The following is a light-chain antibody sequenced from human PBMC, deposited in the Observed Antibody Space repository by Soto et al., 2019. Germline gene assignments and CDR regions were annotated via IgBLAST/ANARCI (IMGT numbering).Light chain of an antibody. CDR3: QRYNNWPLT. CDR2: GAS. Sequence: EIVMTQSPATLSVSPGERATLSCRASQGIGSTLAWYQQKPGQTPRLLIYGASTRATGVPARFSGSGSGTESTLTINSLQSEDFAVYYCQRYNNWPLTFGGGTKVDIK. V-gene: IGKV3-15*01. J-gene: IGKJ4*01. CDR1: QGIGST.